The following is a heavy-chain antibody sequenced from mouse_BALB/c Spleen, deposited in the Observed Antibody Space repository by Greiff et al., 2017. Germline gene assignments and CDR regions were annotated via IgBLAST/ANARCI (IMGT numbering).Heavy chain of an antibody. V-gene: IGHV3-5*02. D-gene: IGHD2-1*01. Sequence: VQLQESGPGLVKPSQTVSLTCTVTGISITTGNYRWSWIRQFPGNKLEWIGYIYYSGTITYNPSLTSRTTITRDTSKNQFFLEMNSLTAEDTATYYCARIYGNHWYFDVWGAGTTVTVSS. CDR2: IYYSGTI. CDR3: ARIYGNHWYFDV. CDR1: GISITTGNYR. J-gene: IGHJ1*01.